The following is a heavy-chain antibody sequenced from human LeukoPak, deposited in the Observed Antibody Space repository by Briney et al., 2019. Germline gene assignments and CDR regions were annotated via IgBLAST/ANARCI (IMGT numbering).Heavy chain of an antibody. J-gene: IGHJ4*02. D-gene: IGHD3-22*01. CDR2: ISAYNGNT. CDR3: VRSTTRYYYDSSGYFDY. V-gene: IGHV1-18*01. CDR1: GYTFTSYG. Sequence: ASVKVSCKASGYTFTSYGISWVRQAPGQGLEWMGWISAYNGNTNYAQKLQGRVTMTTDTSTSTAYMELRSLRPDDTAVYYCVRSTTRYYYDSSGYFDYWGQGTLVTVSS.